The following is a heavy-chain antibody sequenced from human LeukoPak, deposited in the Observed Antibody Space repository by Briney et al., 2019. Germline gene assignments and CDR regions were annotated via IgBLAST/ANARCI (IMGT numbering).Heavy chain of an antibody. Sequence: GGSLKISCQGSGYSFTSYWIGWVRQMPGKGLEWMGIIYPGDSDTRYSPSFHGRGTIAADQSIRTAYLECRRLKVSDTALYYCARLPYYEYGEYALDYWGQGTLVTVSS. D-gene: IGHD4-17*01. CDR3: ARLPYYEYGEYALDY. J-gene: IGHJ4*02. CDR1: GYSFTSYW. CDR2: IYPGDSDT. V-gene: IGHV5-51*01.